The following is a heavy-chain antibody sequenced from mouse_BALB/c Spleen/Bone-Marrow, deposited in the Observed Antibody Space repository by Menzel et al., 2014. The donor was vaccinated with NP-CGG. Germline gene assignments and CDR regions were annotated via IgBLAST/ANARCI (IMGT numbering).Heavy chain of an antibody. D-gene: IGHD2-1*01. V-gene: IGHV1S81*02. CDR1: GYTFTSYW. CDR3: ASYYGNYAY. Sequence: QVQLQQSGAELGKPGASVKLSCKASGYTFTSYWMHWVKQRPGQGLEWIGEINPSNGRTNYNEKFKSKATLTVDISSSTAYMQLSSLTSEDSAVYYCASYYGNYAYWGQGTLVPVSP. J-gene: IGHJ3*01. CDR2: INPSNGRT.